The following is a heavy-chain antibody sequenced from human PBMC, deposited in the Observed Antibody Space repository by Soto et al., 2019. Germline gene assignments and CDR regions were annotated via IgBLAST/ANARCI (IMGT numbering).Heavy chain of an antibody. Sequence: GEPLTIYCRGSGYSFTSYWISWVRQMPGKGLEWMGRIDPSDAYTNYSPSFQGHVTISADKSISTAYLQWSRLKASDTAMYYCARSQTTVFLYYYGMDVWGQGTTDTVSS. D-gene: IGHD4-4*01. CDR1: GYSFTSYW. CDR2: IDPSDAYT. J-gene: IGHJ6*02. V-gene: IGHV5-10-1*01. CDR3: ARSQTTVFLYYYGMDV.